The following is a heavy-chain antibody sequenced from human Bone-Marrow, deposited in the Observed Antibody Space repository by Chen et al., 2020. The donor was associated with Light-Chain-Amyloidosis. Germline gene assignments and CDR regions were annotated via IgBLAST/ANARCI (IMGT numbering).Heavy chain of an antibody. CDR1: GGSIMSSSNF. Sequence: QLQLQESGPRLVKSSGTLSLTCTVSGGSIMSSSNFWGWLRQAPGKGLEWIGSIYYSGSTYYNPSLKSRVTISVDTSKNQFSLKLSSVTAADTAVYYCARDPHDYVWGSYRPNNNWFDPWGQGTLVTVSS. V-gene: IGHV4-39*07. CDR2: IYYSGST. J-gene: IGHJ5*02. D-gene: IGHD3-16*02. CDR3: ARDPHDYVWGSYRPNNNWFDP.